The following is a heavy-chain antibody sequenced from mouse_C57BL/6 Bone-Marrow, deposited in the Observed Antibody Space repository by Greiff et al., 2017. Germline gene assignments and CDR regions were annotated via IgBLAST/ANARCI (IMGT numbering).Heavy chain of an antibody. D-gene: IGHD1-1*01. CDR1: GYTFTSYW. Sequence: VQLQQPGAELVMPGASVKLSCKASGYTFTSYWMHWVKQRPGQGLEWIGEIDPSDSYTNYNQKFKGKSTLTVDKSSSTAYMQLSSLTSEDSAVYYCARDYGSRYEAWFAYWGQGTLVTVSA. J-gene: IGHJ3*01. CDR3: ARDYGSRYEAWFAY. V-gene: IGHV1-69*01. CDR2: IDPSDSYT.